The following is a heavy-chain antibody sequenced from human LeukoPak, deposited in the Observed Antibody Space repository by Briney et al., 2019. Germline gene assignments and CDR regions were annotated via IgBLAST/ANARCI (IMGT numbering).Heavy chain of an antibody. D-gene: IGHD3-3*01. J-gene: IGHJ4*02. CDR3: ATLTEWTLPDY. V-gene: IGHV1-2*02. CDR1: GYKFTGYF. CDR2: INPNSGDT. Sequence: ASVKVSCKGSGYKFTGYFMHWVRQAPGQGLEWMGWINPNSGDTDYAQKFQGGVTMTRDASIATAYMELTRLRYDDTAVYYCATLTEWTLPDYWGQGTLLTVSS.